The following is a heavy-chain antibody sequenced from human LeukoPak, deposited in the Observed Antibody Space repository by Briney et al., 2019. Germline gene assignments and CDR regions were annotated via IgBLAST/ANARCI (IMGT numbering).Heavy chain of an antibody. D-gene: IGHD3-16*01. J-gene: IGHJ4*02. CDR1: GGTFTSYY. CDR3: ARDLGGDYDYVWGSRDD. Sequence: ASVKVSCKASGGTFTSYYMHWVRQAPGQGLEWMGRINPNSGGTNYAQKFQGRVTMTRDTSISTAYMELSRLRSDDTAVYYCARDLGGDYDYVWGSRDDWGQGTLVTVSS. V-gene: IGHV1-2*06. CDR2: INPNSGGT.